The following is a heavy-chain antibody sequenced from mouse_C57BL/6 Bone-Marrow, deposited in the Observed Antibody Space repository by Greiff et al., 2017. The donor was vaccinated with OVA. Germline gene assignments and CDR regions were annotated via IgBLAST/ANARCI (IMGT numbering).Heavy chain of an antibody. CDR1: GYTFTNYW. J-gene: IGHJ2*01. Sequence: QVQLQQSGAELVRPGTSVKMSCKASGYTFTNYWIGWAKQRPGHGLEWIGDIYPGGGYTNYNEKFKGKATLTADKSSSTAYMQVSSLTSEYSAIYSCARDGDWDCSSFDCWGRGTTLTVSS. CDR2: IYPGGGYT. D-gene: IGHD4-1*01. CDR3: ARDGDWDCSSFDC. V-gene: IGHV1-63*01.